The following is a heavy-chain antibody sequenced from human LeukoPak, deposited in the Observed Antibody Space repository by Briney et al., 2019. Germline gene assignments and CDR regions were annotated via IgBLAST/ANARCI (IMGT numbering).Heavy chain of an antibody. Sequence: SETLSLTCTVSGGSISSYYWSWIRQPPGKGLEWIGYIYYSGSTNYNPSLKSRVTISVDTSKNQFSLKLSSVTAADTAVYRCARDGIAARPGWFDPWGQGTLVTVSS. V-gene: IGHV4-59*01. CDR3: ARDGIAARPGWFDP. CDR2: IYYSGST. D-gene: IGHD6-6*01. CDR1: GGSISSYY. J-gene: IGHJ5*02.